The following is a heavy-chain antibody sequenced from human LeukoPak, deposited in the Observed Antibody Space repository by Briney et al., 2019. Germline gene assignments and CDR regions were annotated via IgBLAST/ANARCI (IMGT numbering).Heavy chain of an antibody. V-gene: IGHV1-69*13. D-gene: IGHD4-23*01. CDR1: GGTFSSYA. Sequence: ASVKVSCKASGGTFSSYAICWVRQAPGQGLEWMGGIIPIFGTANYAQKFQGRVTSTADESTSTAYMELSSLRSEDTAVYYCARDLYYGGTTDAFDIWGQGTMVTVSS. CDR3: ARDLYYGGTTDAFDI. CDR2: IIPIFGTA. J-gene: IGHJ3*02.